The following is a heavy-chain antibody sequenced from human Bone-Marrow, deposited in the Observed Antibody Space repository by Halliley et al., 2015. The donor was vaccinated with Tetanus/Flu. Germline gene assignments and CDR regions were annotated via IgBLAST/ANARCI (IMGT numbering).Heavy chain of an antibody. J-gene: IGHJ4*02. D-gene: IGHD3-22*01. V-gene: IGHV3-53*01. Sequence: IQSDGTTYYSESVKGRSTVSRDNSKNPLHLQMNGLRAEDTAVYYCAKMDYYYDNSGFYFDYWGRGTQVSVSS. CDR2: IQSDGTT. CDR3: AKMDYYYDNSGFYFDY.